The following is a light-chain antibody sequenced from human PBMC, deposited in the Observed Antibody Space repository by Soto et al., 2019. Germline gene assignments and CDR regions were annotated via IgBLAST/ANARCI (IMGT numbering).Light chain of an antibody. CDR3: SSYTSSSTLYV. J-gene: IGLJ1*01. CDR2: EVN. V-gene: IGLV2-14*01. CDR1: SSDVGSYTY. Sequence: LTQPASVSGSPRQSITISCTGASSDVGSYTYVSWYQQHPGKAPKLMIYEVNNRPSGVSNRFSGSKSGNTASLTISGLQAEDEADYYCSSYTSSSTLYVFGTGTKVTVL.